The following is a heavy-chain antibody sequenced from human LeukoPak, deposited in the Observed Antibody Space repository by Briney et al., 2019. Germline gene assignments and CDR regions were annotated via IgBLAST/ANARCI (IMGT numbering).Heavy chain of an antibody. CDR3: ARDRYYDSSGYYLKHFDY. CDR2: ISAYNGNT. D-gene: IGHD3-22*01. J-gene: IGHJ4*02. V-gene: IGHV1-18*01. CDR1: GYTFTSYG. Sequence: RASVKVSCKASGYTFTSYGISWVRQAPGQGLEWMGWISAYNGNTNYAQKLQGRVTMTTDTSTSTAYMELRSLRSDDTAVYYCARDRYYDSSGYYLKHFDYWGQGTLVTVSS.